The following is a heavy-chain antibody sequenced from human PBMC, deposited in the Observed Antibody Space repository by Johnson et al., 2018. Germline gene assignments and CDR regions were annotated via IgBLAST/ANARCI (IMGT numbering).Heavy chain of an antibody. D-gene: IGHD3-9*01. Sequence: VQLLESGGGVVQPGRSLRLSCATSGFTFSNYGIHWVRQAPGKGLQWVAFISDDGSNKYYGDSVTGRFIISRDNSKTTLSLQMNSLRAEDTAWYYCAKNRVASSPYYDRNYYDAMDVWGQGTTVIVSS. CDR3: AKNRVASSPYYDRNYYDAMDV. CDR2: ISDDGSNK. CDR1: GFTFSNYG. J-gene: IGHJ6*02. V-gene: IGHV3-30*18.